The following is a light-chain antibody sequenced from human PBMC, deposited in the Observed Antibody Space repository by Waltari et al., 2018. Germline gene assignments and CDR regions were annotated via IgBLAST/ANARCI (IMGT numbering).Light chain of an antibody. CDR3: QQYNKWPPYT. V-gene: IGKV3-15*01. J-gene: IGKJ2*01. Sequence: EIVLTQSPATLSVSPGDTATLSCRASQSVGSDLAWYQQKPGQAPSLLIYGASTRVTGVPARFSGSGSGTEFTLTISSLQSEDFAVYYCQQYNKWPPYTFGQGTKLEIK. CDR2: GAS. CDR1: QSVGSD.